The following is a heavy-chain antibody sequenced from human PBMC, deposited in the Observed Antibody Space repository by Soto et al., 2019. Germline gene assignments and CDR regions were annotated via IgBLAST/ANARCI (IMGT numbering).Heavy chain of an antibody. CDR2: ISSGTTYF. V-gene: IGHV3-21*01. CDR1: GFTFSIST. Sequence: EVQLVESGGGPVKPGGSLTLSCAASGFTFSISTMSWVRQAPGKRLEWVSSISSGTTYFYYADSVKGRFSISRDNAKHSLYLQMNSLRVEDTAVYFCARGDGTGLHSSGWSPRFWGQGTLVTVSS. CDR3: ARGDGTGLHSSGWSPRF. J-gene: IGHJ4*02. D-gene: IGHD6-13*01.